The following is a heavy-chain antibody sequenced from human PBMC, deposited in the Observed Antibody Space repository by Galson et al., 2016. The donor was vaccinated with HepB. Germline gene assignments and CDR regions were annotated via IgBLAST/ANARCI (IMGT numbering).Heavy chain of an antibody. CDR1: GGSVSSGSYY. J-gene: IGHJ4*02. D-gene: IGHD1-26*01. V-gene: IGHV4-61*01. CDR3: VRDLGNYFDL. CDR2: IYYSGST. Sequence: ETLSLTCTVSGGSVSSGSYYWSWIRQPPGKGLEWIGYIYYSGSTNYNPSLKSRVTISLDTSKNQFSLRLSSLTAADTAVYYCVRDLGNYFDLWGQGSLVTVSS.